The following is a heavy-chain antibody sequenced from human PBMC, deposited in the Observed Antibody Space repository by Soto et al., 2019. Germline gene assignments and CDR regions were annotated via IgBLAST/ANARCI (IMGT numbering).Heavy chain of an antibody. CDR3: ARGLYYYDSSGYWGY. J-gene: IGHJ4*02. Sequence: GGSLRLSCAASGFTFSSYSMNWVRQAPGKGLEWVAVISYDGSNKYYADSVKGRFTISRDNAKNSLYLQMNSLRDEDTAVYYCARGLYYYDSSGYWGYWGQGTLVTVSS. V-gene: IGHV3-30*03. D-gene: IGHD3-22*01. CDR1: GFTFSSYS. CDR2: ISYDGSNK.